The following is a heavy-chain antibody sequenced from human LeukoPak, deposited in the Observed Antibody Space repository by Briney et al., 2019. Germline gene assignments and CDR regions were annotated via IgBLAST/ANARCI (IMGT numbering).Heavy chain of an antibody. CDR1: GYSFTSYW. Sequence: GESLKISCKGSGYSFTSYWIGWVRQMPGKGLEWMGIIYPGDSDTRYSPSFQGQVTISADKSISTAYLQWSSLKASDTAMYYCVRPTGDFVNLDAFDIWGQGTMVTVSS. D-gene: IGHD7-27*01. V-gene: IGHV5-51*01. CDR3: VRPTGDFVNLDAFDI. CDR2: IYPGDSDT. J-gene: IGHJ3*02.